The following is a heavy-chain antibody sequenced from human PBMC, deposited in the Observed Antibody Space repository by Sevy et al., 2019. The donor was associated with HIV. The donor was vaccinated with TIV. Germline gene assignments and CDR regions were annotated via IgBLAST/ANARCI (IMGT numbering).Heavy chain of an antibody. CDR1: AFTFSTYA. Sequence: GGSLRLSCAASAFTFSTYAMRWVRQAPGKGLEWVAVISYDGSHKYYADSVKGRFTISRDDSKSSLYLQMNTLRAEDTAVYYCAREAGYSVNWYPRFDPWGQRTLVTVSS. D-gene: IGHD6-13*01. J-gene: IGHJ5*02. CDR3: AREAGYSVNWYPRFDP. CDR2: ISYDGSHK. V-gene: IGHV3-30*03.